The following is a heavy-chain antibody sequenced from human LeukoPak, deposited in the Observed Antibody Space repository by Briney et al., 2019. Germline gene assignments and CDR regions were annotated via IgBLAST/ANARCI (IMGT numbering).Heavy chain of an antibody. Sequence: ASVKVSCKASGYTFTGYYMHWVRQAPGQGLEWMGWINPNSGGTNYAQKFQGRVTMTRDTSISTGYMELSRLRSDGTAVYYCARSYYDFWSGYGDDAFDIWGQGTMVTVSS. J-gene: IGHJ3*02. V-gene: IGHV1-2*02. D-gene: IGHD3-3*01. CDR1: GYTFTGYY. CDR3: ARSYYDFWSGYGDDAFDI. CDR2: INPNSGGT.